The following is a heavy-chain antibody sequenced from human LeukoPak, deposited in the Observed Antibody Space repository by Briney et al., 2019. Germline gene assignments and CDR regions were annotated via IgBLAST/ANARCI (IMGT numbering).Heavy chain of an antibody. Sequence: GGSLRLSCAASGFTFSSYPMSWVRQAPRKGLEWVSSLRGNGGSTEYVDSVRGRFVISRDNSRNTLYLQMNSLRAEDTAVYYCAKSVTAAGTYAFDIWGQGTVVTVSS. D-gene: IGHD6-13*01. J-gene: IGHJ3*02. CDR1: GFTFSSYP. V-gene: IGHV3-23*01. CDR3: AKSVTAAGTYAFDI. CDR2: LRGNGGST.